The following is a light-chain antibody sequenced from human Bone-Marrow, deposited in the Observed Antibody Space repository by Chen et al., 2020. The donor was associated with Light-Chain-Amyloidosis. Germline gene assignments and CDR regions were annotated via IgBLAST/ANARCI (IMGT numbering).Light chain of an antibody. Sequence: SYVLTQPSSLSSAPGQPAPIACGGNNIGSTSVHWYQQTPGQAPLLVVYDDSDRPSGIPERLSGSNSGNTATLTISRVEAGDEADYYCQVWDRSSDRPVFGGGTKLTVL. V-gene: IGLV3-21*02. CDR1: NIGSTS. CDR3: QVWDRSSDRPV. CDR2: DDS. J-gene: IGLJ3*02.